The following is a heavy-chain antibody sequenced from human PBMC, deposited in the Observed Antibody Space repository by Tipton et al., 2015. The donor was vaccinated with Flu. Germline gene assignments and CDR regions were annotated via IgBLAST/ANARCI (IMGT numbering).Heavy chain of an antibody. CDR1: GGSFSGYY. CDR3: ARDWAWALRFDY. V-gene: IGHV4-34*01. Sequence: TLSLTCAVYGGSFSGYYRGWIRQPPGKGLEWIGEINHSGSTNYNPSLKSRVTISVDTSKNQFSLKLSSVTAADTAVYYCARDWAWALRFDYWGQGTLVTVSS. D-gene: IGHD7-27*01. CDR2: INHSGST. J-gene: IGHJ4*02.